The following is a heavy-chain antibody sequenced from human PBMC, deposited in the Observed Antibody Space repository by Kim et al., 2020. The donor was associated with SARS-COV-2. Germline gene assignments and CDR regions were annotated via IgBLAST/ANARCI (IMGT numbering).Heavy chain of an antibody. CDR2: ITNTGGST. CDR1: GFTFGAYG. J-gene: IGHJ4*02. Sequence: GGSLRLFCSASGFTFGAYGMQWVRQAPGKGLEYVSRITNTGGSTYYADSVKGRFSISRDNSKNTLYLQMSRMRPEDTAVYYCVKGLYTGRSDFDYWGQVT. CDR3: VKGLYTGRSDFDY. D-gene: IGHD1-26*01. V-gene: IGHV3-64D*09.